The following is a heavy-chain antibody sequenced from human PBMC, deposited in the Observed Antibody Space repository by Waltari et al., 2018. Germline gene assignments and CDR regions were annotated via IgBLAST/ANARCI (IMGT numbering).Heavy chain of an antibody. CDR1: GYTLTALS. D-gene: IGHD6-6*01. V-gene: IGHV1-24*01. CDR3: ATGYSSSSGAFDI. J-gene: IGHJ3*02. Sequence: QVQLVQSGAEVKKPGASVKVSCQVSGYTLTALSMHCVRQAPGQGLEWMGGFDTEDGETIYAQKFQGRVTMTEDTSTDTAYMELSSLRSEDTAVYYCATGYSSSSGAFDIWGQGTMVTVSS. CDR2: FDTEDGET.